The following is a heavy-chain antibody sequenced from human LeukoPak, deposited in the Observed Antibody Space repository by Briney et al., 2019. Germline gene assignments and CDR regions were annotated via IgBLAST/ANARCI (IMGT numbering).Heavy chain of an antibody. J-gene: IGHJ5*02. Sequence: AASVKVSCKASGYTFGSYGVSWVRQAPGQGLEWMAWISPYNGNTNYAQKFQGRVTMTTDTSTSTAYMELRSLRADDTAVYYCARDSASVWPGSSGWSNWFDPWGQGTLVTVSS. CDR3: ARDSASVWPGSSGWSNWFDP. CDR1: GYTFGSYG. CDR2: ISPYNGNT. V-gene: IGHV1-18*01. D-gene: IGHD6-19*01.